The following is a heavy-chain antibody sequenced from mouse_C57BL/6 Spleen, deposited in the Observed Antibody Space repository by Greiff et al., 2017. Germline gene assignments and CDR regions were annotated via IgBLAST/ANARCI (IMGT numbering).Heavy chain of an antibody. V-gene: IGHV1-55*01. CDR3: ARRGPYDYYWYFDV. CDR1: GYTFTSYW. D-gene: IGHD2-4*01. CDR2: IYPGSGST. Sequence: QVQLQQPGAELVKPGASVKMSCKASGYTFTSYWITWVKQRPGQGLEWIGDIYPGSGSTNYNEKFKSKATLTVDTSSSTAYMQLSSLTSEDSAVYYCARRGPYDYYWYFDVWGTGTTVTVSS. J-gene: IGHJ1*03.